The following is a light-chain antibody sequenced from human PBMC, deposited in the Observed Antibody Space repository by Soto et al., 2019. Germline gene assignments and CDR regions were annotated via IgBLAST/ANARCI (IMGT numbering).Light chain of an antibody. Sequence: DIQMTQSPSSVSASVGDRVTITCRASQGISNWLAWYQQQPGKAPKLLIYSASTLQSGVPSRFSGGGAGTHFTLIISSLQPEDFATYYCQQTNTFFPLSFGQGTRLEI. J-gene: IGKJ5*01. CDR3: QQTNTFFPLS. CDR2: SAS. V-gene: IGKV1-12*01. CDR1: QGISNW.